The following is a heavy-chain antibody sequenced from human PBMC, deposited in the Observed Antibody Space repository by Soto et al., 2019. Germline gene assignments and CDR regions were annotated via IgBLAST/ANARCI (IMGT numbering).Heavy chain of an antibody. CDR3: ASLYCSSTSCYPFDI. J-gene: IGHJ3*02. Sequence: SETLSLTCTVSGGSISSGGYYWSWIRQHPGKGLEWIGYIYYSGSTYYNPSLKSRVTISVDTSKNQFSLKLSSVTAADTAVYYCASLYCSSTSCYPFDIWGQGTMVTVSS. CDR2: IYYSGST. V-gene: IGHV4-31*03. CDR1: GGSISSGGYY. D-gene: IGHD2-2*01.